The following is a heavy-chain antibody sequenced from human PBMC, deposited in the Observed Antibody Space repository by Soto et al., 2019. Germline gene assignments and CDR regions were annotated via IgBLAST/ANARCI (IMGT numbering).Heavy chain of an antibody. CDR3: AKRRQSAYDDAFDI. J-gene: IGHJ3*02. Sequence: GGSLRLSCAASGFTFSSYAMNWVRQAPGKGLEWVSAISPSGGTTYYADSLKGRFTISRVNSQSTLYLQLNSLRAEDTALYYCAKRRQSAYDDAFDIWGQGTMVTVSS. CDR2: ISPSGGTT. D-gene: IGHD5-12*01. V-gene: IGHV3-23*01. CDR1: GFTFSSYA.